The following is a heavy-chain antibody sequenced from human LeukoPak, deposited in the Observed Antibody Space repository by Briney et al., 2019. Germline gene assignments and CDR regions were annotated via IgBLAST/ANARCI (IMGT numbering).Heavy chain of an antibody. Sequence: SETLSLTCTVSGGSISSSSYYWSWIRQPPGKGLEWIGYIYYSGSTNYNPSLKSRVTISVDTSKNQFSLKLSSVTAADTAVYYCARERGSGRSNWFDPWGQGTLVTVSS. CDR2: IYYSGST. V-gene: IGHV4-61*01. CDR1: GGSISSSSYY. D-gene: IGHD3-10*01. J-gene: IGHJ5*02. CDR3: ARERGSGRSNWFDP.